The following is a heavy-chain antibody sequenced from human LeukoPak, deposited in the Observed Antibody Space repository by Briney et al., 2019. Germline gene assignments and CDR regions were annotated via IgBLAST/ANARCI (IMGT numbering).Heavy chain of an antibody. CDR2: FDPEDGET. J-gene: IGHJ1*01. Sequence: ASVKVSCKVSGYTLTELSMHWVRQAPGKGLEWMGGFDPEDGETIYAQKFQGRVTMTEDTSTDTAYMELSSLRSEDTAVYYCATEPNVVVVPAAKGDLQHWGQGTLVTVSS. V-gene: IGHV1-24*01. D-gene: IGHD2-2*01. CDR1: GYTLTELS. CDR3: ATEPNVVVVPAAKGDLQH.